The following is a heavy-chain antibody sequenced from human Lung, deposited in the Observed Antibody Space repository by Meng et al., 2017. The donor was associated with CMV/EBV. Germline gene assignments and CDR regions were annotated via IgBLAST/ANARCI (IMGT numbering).Heavy chain of an antibody. V-gene: IGHV2-5*01. CDR1: VFSLSISRLA. D-gene: IGHD6-13*01. J-gene: IGHJ4*02. CDR2: IYWNDDK. CDR3: AHARYSSFYYFNY. Sequence: GXXLVXPTQTLTLTCTFSVFSLSISRLAVGWIRQPPGKALECLGIIYWNDDKRYSPSLKSRLTLTKDTSKNQVVLTMTNMDPADTATYYCAHARYSSFYYFNYWXQGTLVTVSS.